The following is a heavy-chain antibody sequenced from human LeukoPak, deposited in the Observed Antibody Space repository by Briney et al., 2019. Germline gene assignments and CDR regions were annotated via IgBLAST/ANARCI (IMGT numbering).Heavy chain of an antibody. CDR1: GGSISTYY. D-gene: IGHD3-10*01. V-gene: IGHV4-30-4*01. Sequence: SETLSLTCEVSGGSISTYYWSWIRQPPGKGLEWIGYIYYSGSTYYNPSLKSRVTISVDTSKNQFSLKLSSVTAADTAVYYRARAPQYYYGSGSHYFDYWGQGTLVTVSS. CDR2: IYYSGST. J-gene: IGHJ4*02. CDR3: ARAPQYYYGSGSHYFDY.